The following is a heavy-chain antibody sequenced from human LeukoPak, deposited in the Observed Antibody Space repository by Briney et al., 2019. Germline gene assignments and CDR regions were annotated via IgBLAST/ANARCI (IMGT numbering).Heavy chain of an antibody. V-gene: IGHV1-69*04. Sequence: GASVKVSCKASGGTFSSYAISWVRQAPGQGLEWMGRIIPILGIANYAQKFQGRVTITADKSTSTAYMELSSLRSEDTAVYYCARVSSAYCGGDCYADFDYWGQGTLVTVSS. D-gene: IGHD2-21*01. CDR1: GGTFSSYA. J-gene: IGHJ4*02. CDR3: ARVSSAYCGGDCYADFDY. CDR2: IIPILGIA.